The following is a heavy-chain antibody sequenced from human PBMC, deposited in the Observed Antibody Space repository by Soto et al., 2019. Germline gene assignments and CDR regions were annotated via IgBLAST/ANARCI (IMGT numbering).Heavy chain of an antibody. CDR2: ISGSGGST. V-gene: IGHV3-23*01. J-gene: IGHJ4*02. D-gene: IGHD3-16*01. Sequence: GGSLRLSCAASGFTFSSYAMSWVRQAPGKGLEWVSAISGSGGSTYYADSVKGRFTISRDNSKNTLYLQMNSLTAEDTAVYSCAKDIRLGEYLEKWGQETLVTISS. CDR3: AKDIRLGEYLEK. CDR1: GFTFSSYA.